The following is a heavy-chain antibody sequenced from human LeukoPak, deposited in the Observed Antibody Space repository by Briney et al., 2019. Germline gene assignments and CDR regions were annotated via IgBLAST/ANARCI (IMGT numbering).Heavy chain of an antibody. D-gene: IGHD3-3*01. CDR2: MNPNSGNT. CDR3: ARGPYYDFWSGYSYYYYGMGV. J-gene: IGHJ6*02. CDR1: GYTFTSYD. Sequence: VASVKVSCKASGYTFTSYDINWVRQATGQGLEWMGWMNPNSGNTGYAQKFQGRVTMTRNTSISTAYMELSSLRSEDTAVYYCARGPYYDFWSGYSYYYYGMGVWGQGTTVTVSS. V-gene: IGHV1-8*01.